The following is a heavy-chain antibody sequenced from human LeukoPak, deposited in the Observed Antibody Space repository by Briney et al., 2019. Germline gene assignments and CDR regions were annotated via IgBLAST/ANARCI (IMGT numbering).Heavy chain of an antibody. CDR3: ARHPDYDFWSGYKLTYFDY. J-gene: IGHJ4*02. Sequence: GESLKISCKGSGYSFTTYWIGWVRQMPGKGLEWMGIIYPGDSDTRYSPSFQGQVTISADKSINTAYLQWSSLKASDTAVYYCARHPDYDFWSGYKLTYFDYWGQGTLVTVSS. CDR1: GYSFTTYW. V-gene: IGHV5-51*01. CDR2: IYPGDSDT. D-gene: IGHD3-3*01.